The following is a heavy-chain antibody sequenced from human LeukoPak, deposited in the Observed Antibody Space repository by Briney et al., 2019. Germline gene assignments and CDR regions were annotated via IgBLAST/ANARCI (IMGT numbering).Heavy chain of an antibody. Sequence: PGGSLRLSCAASGFTFSSYGMHWVRQAPGKGLEWVAFIRYDGSNKYYADSVKGRFTISRDNSKNTLYLQMNSLRAEDTAVYYCAKLDSGYSSGWYSGTEDYWGQGTPVTVSS. CDR2: IRYDGSNK. CDR3: AKLDSGYSSGWYSGTEDY. D-gene: IGHD6-19*01. CDR1: GFTFSSYG. V-gene: IGHV3-30*02. J-gene: IGHJ4*02.